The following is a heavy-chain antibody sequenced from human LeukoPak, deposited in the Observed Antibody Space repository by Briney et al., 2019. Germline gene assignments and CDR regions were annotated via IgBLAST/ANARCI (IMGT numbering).Heavy chain of an antibody. D-gene: IGHD5-18*01. J-gene: IGHJ4*02. Sequence: PSETLSLTCTVSGYSISSGYYWGWIRQPPGKGLEWIGSIYHSGSTYYKPSLKSRVTISVDTSKNQFSLKLSSVTAADTAVYYCARVTAMVNFDYWGQGTLVTVSS. V-gene: IGHV4-38-2*02. CDR1: GYSISSGYY. CDR2: IYHSGST. CDR3: ARVTAMVNFDY.